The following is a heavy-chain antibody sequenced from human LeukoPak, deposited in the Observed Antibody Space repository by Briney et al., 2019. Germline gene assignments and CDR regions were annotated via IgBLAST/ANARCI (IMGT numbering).Heavy chain of an antibody. CDR2: IKQDGSEK. V-gene: IGHV3-7*01. Sequence: GGSLRLSCAASGFIFSCYWMTWVRQAPGKGPGWVANIKQDGSEKYYVDSVKGRFTISRDNAKNSLYLQMNSLRVEDTAVYYCARDAFSRISIFGVVSDAFDIWGQGTMVTVSS. CDR3: ARDAFSRISIFGVVSDAFDI. CDR1: GFIFSCYW. D-gene: IGHD3-3*01. J-gene: IGHJ3*02.